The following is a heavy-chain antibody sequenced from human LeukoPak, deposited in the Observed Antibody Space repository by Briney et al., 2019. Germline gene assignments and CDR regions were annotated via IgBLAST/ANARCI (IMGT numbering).Heavy chain of an antibody. J-gene: IGHJ4*02. CDR3: ARGQTYYYDSSGYYPFDY. V-gene: IGHV1-69*13. CDR2: IIPIFGTA. Sequence: ASVKLSCKASGCTFSSYANSWVRQPPGQGLEWMGGIIPIFGTANYAQKFQGRVTITADESTSTAYMELSSLRSEDTAVYYCARGQTYYYDSSGYYPFDYWGQGTLVTVSS. D-gene: IGHD3-22*01. CDR1: GCTFSSYA.